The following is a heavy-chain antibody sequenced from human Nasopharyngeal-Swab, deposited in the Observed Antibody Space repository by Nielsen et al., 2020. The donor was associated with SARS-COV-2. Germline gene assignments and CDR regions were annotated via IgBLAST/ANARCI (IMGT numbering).Heavy chain of an antibody. Sequence: ISCAASGFTFSSYAMHWVRQAPGKGLEWVAVISYDGSNKYYADSVKGRFTISRDNAKNSLYLQMNSLRAEDTAVYYCATWSGYYDYWGQGTLVTVSS. CDR3: ATWSGYYDY. CDR2: ISYDGSNK. J-gene: IGHJ4*02. D-gene: IGHD3-3*01. CDR1: GFTFSSYA. V-gene: IGHV3-30*04.